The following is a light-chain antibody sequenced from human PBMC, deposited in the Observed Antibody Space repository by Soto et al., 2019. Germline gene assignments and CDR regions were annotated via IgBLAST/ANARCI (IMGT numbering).Light chain of an antibody. CDR1: QSVFYSPNNKNY. Sequence: DIVMTQSPDSLAVSLGERATINCKSSQSVFYSPNNKNYLAWYQQKPGQPPKLLLSWASTRESGVPDRFSGSGSGTDFALTISSLQAEDVAVYYCQQYYSNPPLFTFGPGTKVDL. CDR3: QQYYSNPPLFT. V-gene: IGKV4-1*01. J-gene: IGKJ3*01. CDR2: WAS.